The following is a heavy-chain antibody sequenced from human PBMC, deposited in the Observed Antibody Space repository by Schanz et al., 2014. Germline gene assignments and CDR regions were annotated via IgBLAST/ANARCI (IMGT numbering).Heavy chain of an antibody. CDR3: ARGRRGDCRRTSCTYYFDY. V-gene: IGHV3-66*01. D-gene: IGHD2-2*01. J-gene: IGHJ4*02. CDR2: IYSGGST. Sequence: EVQMLESGGGLVKPGGSLRLSCVASGFTFSDYYMSWIRQAPGKGLEWVSVIYSGGSTYYADSVKGRITISRHNSKNTLYLQMNSLRAGDTAVYYCARGRRGDCRRTSCTYYFDYWGQGTLVTVSS. CDR1: GFTFSDYY.